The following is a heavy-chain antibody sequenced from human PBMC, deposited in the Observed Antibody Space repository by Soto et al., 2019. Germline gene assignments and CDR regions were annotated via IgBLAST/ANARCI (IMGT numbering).Heavy chain of an antibody. D-gene: IGHD5-12*01. V-gene: IGHV1-69*02. J-gene: IGHJ4*02. CDR3: ARVIDGYNYFDY. Sequence: QVQLVQSGAEVKKPGSSVKVSCKASGGTFSSYTISWVRQAPGQGLEWMGRIIPILGIANYAQKFQGRVTITADQSTSTAYMALSSLRSEDTAVYYCARVIDGYNYFDYWGQGTLVTVSS. CDR2: IIPILGIA. CDR1: GGTFSSYT.